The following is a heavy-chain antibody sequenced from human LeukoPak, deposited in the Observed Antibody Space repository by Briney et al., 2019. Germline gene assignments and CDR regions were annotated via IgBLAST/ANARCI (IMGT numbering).Heavy chain of an antibody. CDR3: AREWGGSPNYFDY. Sequence: PEGSLRLSCAASGFTFDDYGMSWVRQAPGKGLEWGSGINWSGGSTGYADSVKGRFTISRDNAKNSLYLQMNSLRAEDTALYYCAREWGGSPNYFDYWGQGTLVTVSS. CDR2: INWSGGST. D-gene: IGHD3-16*01. J-gene: IGHJ4*02. CDR1: GFTFDDYG. V-gene: IGHV3-20*04.